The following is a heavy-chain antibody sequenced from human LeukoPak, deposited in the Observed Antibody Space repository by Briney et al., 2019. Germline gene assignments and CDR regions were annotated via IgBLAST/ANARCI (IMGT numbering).Heavy chain of an antibody. D-gene: IGHD4-17*01. V-gene: IGHV1-46*01. CDR1: GYTFTSYY. Sequence: ASVKVSCKASGYTFTSYYMHWVRQAPGQGLEWMGIINPSGGSTSYAQKFQGRVTMTRDTSTSTVYMELSSLRSEDTAVYYCARYGRNGDYLIADYYHYGMDVWGQGTTVTVSS. CDR3: ARYGRNGDYLIADYYHYGMDV. CDR2: INPSGGST. J-gene: IGHJ6*02.